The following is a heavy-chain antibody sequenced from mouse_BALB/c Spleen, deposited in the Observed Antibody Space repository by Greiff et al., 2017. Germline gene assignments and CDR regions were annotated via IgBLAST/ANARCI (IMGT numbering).Heavy chain of an antibody. CDR3: ARGKRDYGSSYYFDY. J-gene: IGHJ2*01. Sequence: QVQLQQSGAELVKPGASVKLSCKTSGYTFTSYWIQWVKQRPGQGLGWIGEIFPGTGTTYYNAKFKGKATLTIDTSSSTAYMQLSSLTSEDSAVYFCARGKRDYGSSYYFDYWGQGTTLTVSS. CDR1: GYTFTSYW. CDR2: IFPGTGTT. V-gene: IGHV1S132*01. D-gene: IGHD1-1*01.